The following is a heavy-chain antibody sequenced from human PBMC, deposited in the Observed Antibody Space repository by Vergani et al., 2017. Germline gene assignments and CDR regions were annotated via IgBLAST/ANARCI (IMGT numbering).Heavy chain of an antibody. CDR1: GGSISSGDYY. V-gene: IGHV4-30-4*01. D-gene: IGHD3-22*01. CDR2: IYYSGST. J-gene: IGHJ1*01. CDR3: ARESNYYDSSGYYHKYFQH. Sequence: QLQLQESGPGLVKPSETLSLTCTVSGGSISSGDYYWSWIRQPPGKGLEWIGYIYYSGSTYYNPSLKSRVTISVDTSKNQFSLKLSSVTAADTAVYYCARESNYYDSSGYYHKYFQHWGQGTLVTVSS.